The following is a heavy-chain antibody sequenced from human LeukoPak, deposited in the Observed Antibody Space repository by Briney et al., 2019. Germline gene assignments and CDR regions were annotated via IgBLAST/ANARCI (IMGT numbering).Heavy chain of an antibody. Sequence: GSSVKVSCKASGGTFSNYVISWVRQAPGQGLEWMGGIIPVFGTREYAQRFQDRAAITAHEATRSVHMAPRGLKFVDTAVHYCAQGDMGSTGGEVFDIWGQGTMVAVSS. D-gene: IGHD3-16*01. CDR1: GGTFSNYV. CDR3: AQGDMGSTGGEVFDI. V-gene: IGHV1-69*01. J-gene: IGHJ3*02. CDR2: IIPVFGTR.